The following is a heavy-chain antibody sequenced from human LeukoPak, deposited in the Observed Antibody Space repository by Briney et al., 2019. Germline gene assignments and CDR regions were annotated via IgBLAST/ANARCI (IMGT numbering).Heavy chain of an antibody. J-gene: IGHJ4*02. CDR3: ASGGGAVVITQFDY. D-gene: IGHD3-22*01. V-gene: IGHV3-7*01. CDR1: GFTFSSYW. Sequence: GGSLRLSCAASGFTFSSYWMSWVRQAPGKGLEWVANIKQDGSEKYYVDSVKGRFTISRDNAKNSLYLQMNSLRAEDTAVYYCASGGGAVVITQFDYWGQGTLVTVSS. CDR2: IKQDGSEK.